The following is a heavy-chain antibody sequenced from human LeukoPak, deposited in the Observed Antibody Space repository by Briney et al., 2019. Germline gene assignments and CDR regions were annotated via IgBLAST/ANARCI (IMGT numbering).Heavy chain of an antibody. D-gene: IGHD5-24*01. Sequence: SETLSLTCTVSGGSISSYYWSWIRQPPGKGLERIGDIYYSGSTNYNPSLKSRVTISVDTSKNQFSLKLSSVTAADTAVYYCARGGRWLQWGYYYYYMDVWGKGTTVSVSS. V-gene: IGHV4-59*01. CDR2: IYYSGST. J-gene: IGHJ6*03. CDR1: GGSISSYY. CDR3: ARGGRWLQWGYYYYYMDV.